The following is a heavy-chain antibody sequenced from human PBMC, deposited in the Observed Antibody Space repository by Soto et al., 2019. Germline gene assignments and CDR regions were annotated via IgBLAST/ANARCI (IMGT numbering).Heavy chain of an antibody. Sequence: GGSLRLSCAASGFTFSSYSMNWVRQAPGKGLEWVSSISSSSSYIYYADSVKGRFTISRDNAKNSLYLQMNSLRAEDTAVYYCARAPQYSCSWYVALRNWFDPWGKGTLVPVSS. V-gene: IGHV3-21*04. CDR1: GFTFSSYS. CDR2: ISSSSSYI. J-gene: IGHJ5*02. D-gene: IGHD6-13*01. CDR3: ARAPQYSCSWYVALRNWFDP.